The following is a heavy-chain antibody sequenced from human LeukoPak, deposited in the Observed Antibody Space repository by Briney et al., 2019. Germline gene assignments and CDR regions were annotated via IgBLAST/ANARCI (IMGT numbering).Heavy chain of an antibody. V-gene: IGHV3-30*03. CDR2: ISYDGSNK. D-gene: IGHD3-10*01. CDR3: ARITMVRGVTIDAFDI. J-gene: IGHJ3*02. CDR1: GFTFSSYG. Sequence: PGRSLRLSCAASGFTFSSYGMHWVRQAPGKGLEWVAVISYDGSNKYYADSVKGRFTISRDNSKNTLYLQMNSLRAEDTAVYYCARITMVRGVTIDAFDIWGQGTMVTVSS.